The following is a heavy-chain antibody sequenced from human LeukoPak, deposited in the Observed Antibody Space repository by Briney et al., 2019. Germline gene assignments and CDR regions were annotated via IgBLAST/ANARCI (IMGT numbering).Heavy chain of an antibody. CDR2: IYTSGST. V-gene: IGHV4-61*02. CDR3: ARSHYDFWSGYRGFDY. Sequence: SETLFLTCTVSSESIYSGIYYWSWIRQPAGKRLEWIGRIYTSGSTNYNPSLKSRVTISVDTSKNQFSLKLSSVTAADTAVYYCARSHYDFWSGYRGFDYWGQGTLVTVSS. CDR1: SESIYSGIYY. J-gene: IGHJ4*02. D-gene: IGHD3-3*01.